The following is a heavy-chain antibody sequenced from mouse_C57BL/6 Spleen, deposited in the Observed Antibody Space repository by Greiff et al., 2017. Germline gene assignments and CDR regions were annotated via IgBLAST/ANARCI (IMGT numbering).Heavy chain of an antibody. V-gene: IGHV3-6*01. CDR2: ISYDGSN. CDR1: GYSITSGYY. J-gene: IGHJ2*01. D-gene: IGHD2-5*01. CDR3: ARAGHYSNFFDY. Sequence: EVQLQESGPGLVKPSQSLSLTCSVTGYSITSGYYWNWIRQFPGNKLEWMGYISYDGSNNYNPSLKNRISITRDTSKNQFFLKLNSVTTEDTATYYCARAGHYSNFFDYWGQGTTLTVSS.